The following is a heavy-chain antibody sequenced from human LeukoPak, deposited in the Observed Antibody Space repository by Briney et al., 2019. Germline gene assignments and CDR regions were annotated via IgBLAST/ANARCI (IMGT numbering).Heavy chain of an antibody. J-gene: IGHJ4*02. V-gene: IGHV3-15*01. Sequence: PGGSLRLSCAASGFPFTNAWMNWVRQAPGKGLESVGRIKSKSDGGTADYAAPVKGRFTISRDESKNTLYLQMNSLNNEDTAVYYCTSLPWSGYHLGDLWGQGTLYTVSS. CDR2: IKSKSDGGTA. CDR1: GFPFTNAW. D-gene: IGHD3-3*01. CDR3: TSLPWSGYHLGDL.